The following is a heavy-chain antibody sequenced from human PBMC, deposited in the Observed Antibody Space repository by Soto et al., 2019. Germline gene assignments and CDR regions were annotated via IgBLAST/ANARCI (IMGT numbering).Heavy chain of an antibody. V-gene: IGHV3-7*01. CDR1: GFTIKNHW. Sequence: EVQLVGSGGGLVQPGESLRLSCVASGFTIKNHWMTWVRQAAGKGLEWVASIKEDGSEKFYLDSVKGRFTISRDNAKNSLSLQMNSLRVEDTAVYYCAKIDFGYWGQGSLVTVSS. CDR3: AKIDFGY. CDR2: IKEDGSEK. J-gene: IGHJ4*02. D-gene: IGHD2-21*01.